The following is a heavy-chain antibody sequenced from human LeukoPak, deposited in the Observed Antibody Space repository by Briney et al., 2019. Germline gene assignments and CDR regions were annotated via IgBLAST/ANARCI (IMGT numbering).Heavy chain of an antibody. CDR3: ARDTYYDSSGYSFDY. J-gene: IGHJ4*02. CDR1: GFIFNSYW. V-gene: IGHV4-39*07. D-gene: IGHD3-22*01. Sequence: PGGSLRLSCAASGFIFNSYWMTWVRQAPGKGLEWIGSFYYTGSTFYSPSLKSRVTISVDTSKNQFSLKLSSVTAADTAVYYCARDTYYDSSGYSFDYWGQGTLVTVSS. CDR2: FYYTGST.